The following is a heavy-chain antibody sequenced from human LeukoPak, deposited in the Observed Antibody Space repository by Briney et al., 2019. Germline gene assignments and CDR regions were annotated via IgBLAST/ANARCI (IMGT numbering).Heavy chain of an antibody. Sequence: QPGESLRLSCAASGFTFSDYSMNWVRQAPGKGLEWVSCIDGSGDTIYYADSVKGRFTISRDNAKNSLDLQMNSLRDEDTAVYYCSRRFDCWGQGTLVTVSS. CDR3: SRRFDC. CDR1: GFTFSDYS. CDR2: IDGSGDTI. V-gene: IGHV3-48*02. J-gene: IGHJ4*02.